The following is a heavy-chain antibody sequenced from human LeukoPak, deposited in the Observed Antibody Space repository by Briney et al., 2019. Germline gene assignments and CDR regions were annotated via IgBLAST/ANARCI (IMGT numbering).Heavy chain of an antibody. V-gene: IGHV3-23*01. D-gene: IGHD2-8*01. CDR3: AKDVRRCNGACT. CDR2: ISATGGDT. CDR1: GFTFSTYS. Sequence: GGSLRLSCAAPGFTFSTYSFSWVRQAPGKGLEWVSGISATGGDTYYADSVKGRFTISRDNSRNTVSLQMNSLRVDDTATYYCAKDVRRCNGACTWGQGTLVTVSS. J-gene: IGHJ5*02.